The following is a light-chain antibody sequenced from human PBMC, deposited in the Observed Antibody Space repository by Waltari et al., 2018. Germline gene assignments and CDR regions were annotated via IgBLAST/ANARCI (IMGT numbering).Light chain of an antibody. CDR2: ENT. J-gene: IGLJ7*01. CDR1: SSNIGTHY. CDR3: GTWDSSLSGAV. Sequence: QSVLTQPPSVSAAPGQRVTSPCSGGSSNIGTHYLSWYRQFPGTAPKLLIYENTERPSGIPGRFSGSKSGTSATLDITGLQAGDEADYYCGTWDSSLSGAVFGGGTHLTVL. V-gene: IGLV1-51*02.